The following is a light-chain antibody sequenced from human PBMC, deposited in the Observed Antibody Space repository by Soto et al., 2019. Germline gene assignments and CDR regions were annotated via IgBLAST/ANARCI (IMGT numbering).Light chain of an antibody. CDR2: EVN. CDR3: SSYTGSSTVL. V-gene: IGLV2-14*01. Sequence: QSALTQPASVSGSPGQSITISCTGTSSDICAYNYVSWYQQHPDKVPKVIIYEVNNRPSGVSNRFSGSKSDNTASLTISGLQAEDEADYYCSSYTGSSTVLFGGGTKLTVL. CDR1: SSDICAYNY. J-gene: IGLJ2*01.